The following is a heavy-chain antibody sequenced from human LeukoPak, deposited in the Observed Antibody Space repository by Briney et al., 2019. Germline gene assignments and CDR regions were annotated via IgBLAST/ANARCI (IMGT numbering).Heavy chain of an antibody. D-gene: IGHD2-15*01. CDR3: ARDGARTEVVPWLFY. CDR2: ITPISGTA. J-gene: IGHJ4*02. Sequence: SVKVSCKASGGTFSSYAISWVRQAPGQGLEWMGGITPISGTANYAQKFQGRVTITADESTSTVYMEVSSLRSEDTAVYYCARDGARTEVVPWLFYWGRGTLVIVSS. V-gene: IGHV1-69*01. CDR1: GGTFSSYA.